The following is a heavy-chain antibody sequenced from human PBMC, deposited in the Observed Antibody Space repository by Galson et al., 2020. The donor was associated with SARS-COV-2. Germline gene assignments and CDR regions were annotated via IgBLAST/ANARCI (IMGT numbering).Heavy chain of an antibody. Sequence: GGSLRLSCEASGFAFSRFWMHWVRQVPGKGLVWLSRVNGDGHSTEYADSVKGRFTMSRDNAKNTLYLQMNTLSAEDTGLYFCAREHFNLYYGMDLWGQGTPVTVSS. CDR3: AREHFNLYYGMDL. CDR1: GFAFSRFW. J-gene: IGHJ6*02. CDR2: VNGDGHST. V-gene: IGHV3-74*01.